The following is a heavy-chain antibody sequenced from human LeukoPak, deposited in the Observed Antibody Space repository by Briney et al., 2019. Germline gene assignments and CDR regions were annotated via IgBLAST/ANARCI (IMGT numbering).Heavy chain of an antibody. CDR3: AKGYYGSGSYGWFDY. D-gene: IGHD3-10*01. CDR2: ISGSGDRT. V-gene: IGHV3-23*01. Sequence: GGSLRLSCAASGFTFSSSAMNWVRQAPGKGLEWVSTISGSGDRTYYADSVKSRFTISRDNSKNTLFLQMNSLRAEDTAVYYCAKGYYGSGSYGWFDYWGQGTLVTVSS. J-gene: IGHJ4*02. CDR1: GFTFSSSA.